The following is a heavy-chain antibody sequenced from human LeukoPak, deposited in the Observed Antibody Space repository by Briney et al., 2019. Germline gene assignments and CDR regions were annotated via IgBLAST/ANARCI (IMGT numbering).Heavy chain of an antibody. CDR2: ISASDSGI. Sequence: GGSLRLSCAASGFIFNDFYMSWIRQAPGKGLEWIAYISASDSGIYYADSVKGRFTISRDNAKTSVYLQMTSLRAEDTAVYYCARGGGSYYYDSVGHHYDWGQGTLVSVSS. J-gene: IGHJ4*02. V-gene: IGHV3-11*04. D-gene: IGHD3-22*01. CDR1: GFIFNDFY. CDR3: ARGGGSYYYDSVGHHYD.